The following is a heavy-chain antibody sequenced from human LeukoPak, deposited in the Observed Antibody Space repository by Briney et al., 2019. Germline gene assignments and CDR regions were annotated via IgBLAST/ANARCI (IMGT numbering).Heavy chain of an antibody. D-gene: IGHD5-24*01. V-gene: IGHV3-7*04. Sequence: GGCLRLSCVASVFPFSSYWMTWVRQAPWKGREWVANIKQDGSKKSYVDSVKGRFTISRDNAKNSLYLQMNSLRAEDTAIYYCTRVGYIDEGIDYWGQGTLVTVSS. J-gene: IGHJ4*02. CDR2: IKQDGSKK. CDR3: TRVGYIDEGIDY. CDR1: VFPFSSYW.